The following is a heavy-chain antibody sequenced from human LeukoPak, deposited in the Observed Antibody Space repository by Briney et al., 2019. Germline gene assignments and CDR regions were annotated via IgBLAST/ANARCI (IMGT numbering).Heavy chain of an antibody. Sequence: GGSLRLSCTASGFTFSDHWMNWVRQAPGKGLEWVASIKKDASEKFYVDSVKGRFTLSRDNTINSLYLQMNSLRVEDTAVYYCTMDLTGHDDYWGQGALVTVSS. CDR2: IKKDASEK. CDR1: GFTFSDHW. V-gene: IGHV3-7*04. D-gene: IGHD3-9*01. CDR3: TMDLTGHDDY. J-gene: IGHJ4*02.